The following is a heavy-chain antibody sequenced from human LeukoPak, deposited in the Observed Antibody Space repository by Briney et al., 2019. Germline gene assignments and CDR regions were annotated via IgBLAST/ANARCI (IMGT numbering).Heavy chain of an antibody. CDR1: GGSIDPYY. CDR2: IHYSGDT. Sequence: SETLSLTCTLSGGSIDPYYWSWLRQSPGKGLEWIGYIHYSGDTTYNPSLESRVSISIDTSKNQFSLRLTSVTPADTAVYYCARGGGGITIFGVLSFEYWGQGTLVTVSS. D-gene: IGHD3-3*01. V-gene: IGHV4-59*01. J-gene: IGHJ4*02. CDR3: ARGGGGITIFGVLSFEY.